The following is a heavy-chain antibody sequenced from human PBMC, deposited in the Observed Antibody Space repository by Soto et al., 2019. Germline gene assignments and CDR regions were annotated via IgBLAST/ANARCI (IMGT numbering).Heavy chain of an antibody. V-gene: IGHV3-48*02. CDR3: ARLYYGSGSSPYYYYGMDV. J-gene: IGHJ6*02. CDR2: ISGSSTTI. D-gene: IGHD3-10*01. CDR1: RFTFSFYS. Sequence: LRLSCAASRFTFSFYSMNWVRQAPGKGLEWVSYISGSSTTIYYADSVKGRFTISRDNAKNSLYLQMNSLRDEDTAVYYCARLYYGSGSSPYYYYGMDVWGQGTTVTVSS.